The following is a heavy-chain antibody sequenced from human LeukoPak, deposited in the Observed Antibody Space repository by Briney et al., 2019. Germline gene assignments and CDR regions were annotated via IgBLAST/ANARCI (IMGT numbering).Heavy chain of an antibody. CDR3: ARDRYCSSTSRYNPVIYYYYGMDV. CDR2: ISAYNGNT. Sequence: ASVKVSCKASGYTFTSYGISWVRQAPGQGLEWMGWISAYNGNTNYAQKLQGRVTMTTDTSTSTAYMELRSLRSDDTAVYYCARDRYCSSTSRYNPVIYYYYGMDVWGQGTTVTVSS. D-gene: IGHD2-2*02. CDR1: GYTFTSYG. J-gene: IGHJ6*02. V-gene: IGHV1-18*01.